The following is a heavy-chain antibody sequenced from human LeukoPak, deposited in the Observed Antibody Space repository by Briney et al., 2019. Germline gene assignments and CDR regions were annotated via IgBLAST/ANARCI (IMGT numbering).Heavy chain of an antibody. Sequence: ASVKVSCTASGYTFTSYDINWVRQATGQGLEWMGWMNPNSGNTGYAQKFQGRVTMTRNTSISTAYMELSSLRSEDTAVYYCARGTDGTTGTTERAFDIWGQGTMVTVSS. D-gene: IGHD1-1*01. CDR3: ARGTDGTTGTTERAFDI. CDR1: GYTFTSYD. CDR2: MNPNSGNT. V-gene: IGHV1-8*01. J-gene: IGHJ3*02.